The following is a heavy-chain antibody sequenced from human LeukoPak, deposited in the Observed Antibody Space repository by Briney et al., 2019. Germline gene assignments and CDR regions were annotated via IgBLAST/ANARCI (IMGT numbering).Heavy chain of an antibody. CDR3: AKYYGDYAFDY. D-gene: IGHD4-17*01. J-gene: IGHJ4*02. CDR2: ISSSSSYT. Sequence: PGGSLRLSCAASGFTFSDYYMSWIRQAPGKGLEWVSYISSSSSYTNYADSVKGRFTISRDNSKNTLYLQMNSLRAEDTAVYYCAKYYGDYAFDYWGQGTLVTVSS. V-gene: IGHV3-11*03. CDR1: GFTFSDYY.